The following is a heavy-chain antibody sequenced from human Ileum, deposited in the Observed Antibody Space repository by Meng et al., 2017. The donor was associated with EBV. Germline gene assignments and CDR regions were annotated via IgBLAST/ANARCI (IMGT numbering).Heavy chain of an antibody. CDR2: MNSNSGNT. D-gene: IGHD3-16*01. J-gene: IGHJ5*02. CDR3: ARGSGAGGRDWFDP. V-gene: IGHV1-8*02. Sequence: QVQLVQYGAEVKKPGASVKVSCKASGYTFINHDIDWFRQAPGQGLEWMGWMNSNSGNTGYGQKFQDRVTMTRNTSISTAYMELSSLTSEDTALYYCARGSGAGGRDWFDPWGQGTLVTVSS. CDR1: GYTFINHD.